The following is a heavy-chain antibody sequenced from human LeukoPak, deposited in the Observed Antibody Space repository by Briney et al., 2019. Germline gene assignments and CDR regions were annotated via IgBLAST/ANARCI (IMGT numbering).Heavy chain of an antibody. CDR3: SKDSSGWFDY. Sequence: GGSLRLSCAPSGFTFSSYGMHWVRQAPGKGLEWVAFIRYDGSNKYYTDSVKGRFTISIDNSKNTLYLQMNSLRAEDTAVYSCSKDSSGWFDYWGQGTLVTVSS. CDR1: GFTFSSYG. CDR2: IRYDGSNK. V-gene: IGHV3-30*02. J-gene: IGHJ4*02. D-gene: IGHD6-19*01.